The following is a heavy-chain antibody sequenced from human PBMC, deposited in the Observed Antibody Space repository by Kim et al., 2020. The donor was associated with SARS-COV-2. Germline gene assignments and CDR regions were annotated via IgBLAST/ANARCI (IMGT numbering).Heavy chain of an antibody. D-gene: IGHD3-22*01. CDR2: IWYDGSNK. CDR1: GFTFSSYG. V-gene: IGHV3-33*06. Sequence: GGSLRLSCAASGFTFSSYGMHWVRQAPGKGLEWVAVIWYDGSNKYYADSVKGRFTISRDNSKNTLYLQMNSLRAEDTAVYYCAKGHYYYDSSDAFDIWGQGTMVTVSS. CDR3: AKGHYYYDSSDAFDI. J-gene: IGHJ3*02.